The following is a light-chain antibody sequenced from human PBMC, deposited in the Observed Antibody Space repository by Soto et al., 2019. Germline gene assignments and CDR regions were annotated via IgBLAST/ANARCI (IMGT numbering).Light chain of an antibody. J-gene: IGLJ3*02. Sequence: QSALTQPASVSGSPGQSITISCTGTSSDVGGSNYVSWYQQHPGKAPKLMIYEVTSRPSGVSNRFSGSKSGNTASLTISGLQAEDEADYYCSSYTNTRVFGRGKQLNV. CDR3: SSYTNTRV. CDR2: EVT. CDR1: SSDVGGSNY. V-gene: IGLV2-14*01.